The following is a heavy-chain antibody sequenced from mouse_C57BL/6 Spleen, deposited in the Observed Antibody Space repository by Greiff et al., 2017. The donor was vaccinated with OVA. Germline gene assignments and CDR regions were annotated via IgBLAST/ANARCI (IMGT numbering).Heavy chain of an antibody. V-gene: IGHV1-50*01. CDR3: ARGDYYGSSYSWFAY. CDR2: IDPSDSYT. J-gene: IGHJ3*01. D-gene: IGHD1-1*01. Sequence: VQLQQPGAELVKPGASVKLSCKASGYTFTSYWMQWVKQRPGQGLEWIGEIDPSDSYTNYNQKFKGKATLTVDTSSSTAYMQLSSLTSEDSAVYYCARGDYYGSSYSWFAYWGQGTLVTVSA. CDR1: GYTFTSYW.